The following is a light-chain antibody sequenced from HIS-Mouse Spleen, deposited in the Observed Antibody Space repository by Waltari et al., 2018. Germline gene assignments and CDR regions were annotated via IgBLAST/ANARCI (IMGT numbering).Light chain of an antibody. CDR2: AAS. V-gene: IGKV1-9*01. CDR1: QGISSY. J-gene: IGKJ3*01. Sequence: DIQLTQSPSFLSASVGDRVTIPCRASQGISSYLAWYQQKPGKAPKLLIYAASTLQSGVPSRFSGSGSGTEFTLTISSLQPEDFATYYCQQLNSYSIFTFGPGTKVDIK. CDR3: QQLNSYSIFT.